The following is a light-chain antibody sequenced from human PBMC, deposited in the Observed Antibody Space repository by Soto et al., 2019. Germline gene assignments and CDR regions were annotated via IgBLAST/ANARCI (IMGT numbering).Light chain of an antibody. CDR3: QEYSKWPSRT. V-gene: IGKV3-15*01. Sequence: EIVMTQSPATLSVSPGERAPLSCRASQSVSSNLAWYQQKPGQAPRLLVYGASTRASGIPDRFSGSGSGTEFTLTISSLQSEDFAVYYCQEYSKWPSRTFGPGDQGGYQ. J-gene: IGKJ1*01. CDR1: QSVSSN. CDR2: GAS.